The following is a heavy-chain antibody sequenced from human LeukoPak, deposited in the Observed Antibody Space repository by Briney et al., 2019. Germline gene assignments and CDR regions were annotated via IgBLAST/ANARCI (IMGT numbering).Heavy chain of an antibody. CDR3: ARDPSTKYYTDS. CDR1: GGSISSGSYY. CDR2: IYTSGST. V-gene: IGHV4-61*02. Sequence: SETLSLTCTVSGGSISSGSYYWSWIRQPAGKGLEWIGRIYTSGSTNYNPSLKSRVTLSMDTSKNQFSLRLSSVTAADTAVYYCARDPSTKYYTDSWGQGTLVTVSS. J-gene: IGHJ4*02. D-gene: IGHD2-2*01.